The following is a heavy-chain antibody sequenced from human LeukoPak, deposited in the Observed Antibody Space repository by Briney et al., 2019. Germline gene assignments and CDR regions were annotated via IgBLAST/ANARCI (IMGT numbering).Heavy chain of an antibody. J-gene: IGHJ4*02. V-gene: IGHV1-18*01. Sequence: ASVKDSCKASGYTFTGYGIRWVRQAPGQGLEWMGWISAYNGNTNYAQKLQGRVTMTTDTSTSTAYMELRSLRSDDTAVYCCARDTGRSRTGSYWGEGTLVTVSS. CDR3: ARDTGRSRTGSY. CDR2: ISAYNGNT. CDR1: GYTFTGYG. D-gene: IGHD1-14*01.